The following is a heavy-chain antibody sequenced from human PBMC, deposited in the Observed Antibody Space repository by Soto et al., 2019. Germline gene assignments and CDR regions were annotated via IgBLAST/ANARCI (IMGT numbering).Heavy chain of an antibody. J-gene: IGHJ6*02. Sequence: ASVKVSCKASGYTFTSYAMHWVRQAPGQRLEWMGWINAGNGNTKYSQKFQGRVTITGDTSASTAYMELSSLRSEDTAVYYCGGPHWNDLDYYYGMDVWGQGTTVTVSS. CDR2: INAGNGNT. D-gene: IGHD1-1*01. CDR1: GYTFTSYA. V-gene: IGHV1-3*01. CDR3: GGPHWNDLDYYYGMDV.